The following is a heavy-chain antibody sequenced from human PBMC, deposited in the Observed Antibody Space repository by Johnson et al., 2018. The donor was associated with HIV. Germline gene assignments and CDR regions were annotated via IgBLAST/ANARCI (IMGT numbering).Heavy chain of an antibody. CDR1: GFTFSSYA. D-gene: IGHD2-8*02. CDR3: ATESGWKCTVDCHRNGGDTFHF. CDR2: ISYDGRYR. Sequence: QVQLVESGGGVVQPGRSLRLSCAASGFTFSSYAMHWVRQAPGKGLEWVALISYDGRYRYYGDSVKGRFTISRDNFENTLYLQMNSLTAEDTAVYHCATESGWKCTVDCHRNGGDTFHFWGQGTMVRVSS. J-gene: IGHJ3*01. V-gene: IGHV3-30*04.